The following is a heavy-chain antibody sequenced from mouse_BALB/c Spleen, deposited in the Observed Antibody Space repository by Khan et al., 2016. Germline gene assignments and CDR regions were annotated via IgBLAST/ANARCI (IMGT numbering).Heavy chain of an antibody. V-gene: IGHV5-9-3*01. Sequence: EVELVESGGGLVKPGGSLKLSCAASGFTFSSYAMSWVRQTPEKRLEWVATISSGGSYTYYPDSVKGRFTISRDNAKNTLYLQMSSLRSEDTAMYYCATHGYDVWYFDVWGAGTTVTVSS. CDR2: ISSGGSYT. CDR1: GFTFSSYA. J-gene: IGHJ1*01. CDR3: ATHGYDVWYFDV. D-gene: IGHD2-14*01.